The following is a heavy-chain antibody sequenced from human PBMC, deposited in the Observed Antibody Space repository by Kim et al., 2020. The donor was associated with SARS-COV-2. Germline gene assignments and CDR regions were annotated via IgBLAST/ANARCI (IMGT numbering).Heavy chain of an antibody. CDR1: GFIFSSYG. CDR2: ISFDGSNK. J-gene: IGHJ4*02. CDR3: AKGPRFDSSGYYSVDN. D-gene: IGHD3-22*01. Sequence: GGSLRLSCAASGFIFSSYGMHWVRQAPGKGLEWVALISFDGSNKYYADSVKGRFTISRDNSKSMVYLQVNSLRAEDTAVYYCAKGPRFDSSGYYSVDNWGQGTLVTASS. V-gene: IGHV3-30*18.